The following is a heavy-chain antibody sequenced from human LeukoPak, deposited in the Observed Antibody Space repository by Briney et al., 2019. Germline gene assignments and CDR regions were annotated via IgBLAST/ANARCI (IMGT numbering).Heavy chain of an antibody. Sequence: GGSLRLSCAASGFTFSGYWMSWVRQAPGKGLEWVANINQDGSEKSYVDSVKGRFTISRDNAKNSLYLQMNSLRAEDTAVYYCARDLIQQEIDYWGQGALVTVSS. J-gene: IGHJ4*02. V-gene: IGHV3-7*05. CDR2: INQDGSEK. CDR3: ARDLIQQEIDY. CDR1: GFTFSGYW. D-gene: IGHD5-18*01.